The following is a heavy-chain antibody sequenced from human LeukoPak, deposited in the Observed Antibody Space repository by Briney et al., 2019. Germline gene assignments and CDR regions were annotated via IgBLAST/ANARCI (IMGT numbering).Heavy chain of an antibody. J-gene: IGHJ3*02. CDR1: GFTFRDYY. CDR3: ARAFNDAFDI. CDR2: ISNSGTKI. V-gene: IGHV3-11*04. Sequence: PGGSLRLSCAASGFTFRDYYMTWIRQAPGKGLEWVSYISNSGTKIYNADSVKGRLTISRDNAKNSLYLQMNSLRAEDTAMYYCARAFNDAFDIWGQGTMVTVSS.